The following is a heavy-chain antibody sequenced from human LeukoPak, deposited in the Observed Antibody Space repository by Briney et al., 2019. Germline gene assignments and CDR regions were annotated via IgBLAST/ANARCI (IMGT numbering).Heavy chain of an antibody. V-gene: IGHV4-59*01. CDR3: ARDPTVRGYYYYYYGMDV. CDR2: IYYSGST. CDR1: GGSISSYY. J-gene: IGHJ6*02. Sequence: PSETLSLTCTVSGGSISSYYWSWIRQPPGKGLEWIGYIYYSGSTNYNPSLKSRVTISVDTSKNQFSLKLSSVTAADTAVYYCARDPTVRGYYYYYYGMDVWGQGTTVTVSS.